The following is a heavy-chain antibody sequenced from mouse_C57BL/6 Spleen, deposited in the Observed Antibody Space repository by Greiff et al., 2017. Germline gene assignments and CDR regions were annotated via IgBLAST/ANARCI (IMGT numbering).Heavy chain of an antibody. V-gene: IGHV3-6*01. CDR2: ISYDGSN. D-gene: IGHD1-1*01. CDR3: ARDLDYYGSPDY. J-gene: IGHJ2*01. CDR1: GYSITSGYY. Sequence: VQLKESGPGLVKPSQSLSLTCSVTGYSITSGYYWNWIRQFPGNKLEWMGYISYDGSNNYNPSLKNRISITRDTSKNQFFLKLNSVTTEDTATYYCARDLDYYGSPDYWGQGTTLTVSS.